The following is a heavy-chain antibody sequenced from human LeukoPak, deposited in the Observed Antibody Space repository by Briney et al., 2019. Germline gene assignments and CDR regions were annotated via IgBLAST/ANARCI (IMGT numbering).Heavy chain of an antibody. V-gene: IGHV3-74*01. Sequence: GGSLRLSCAASGLTFSSYWMHWVRQAPGKGLVWVSRINSDGSSTSYADSVKGRFTISRDNAKNTLYLQMNSLRAEDTAVYYCARVRGYDSSGPDLYYYYGMDVWGQGTTVTVSS. D-gene: IGHD3-22*01. CDR2: INSDGSST. J-gene: IGHJ6*02. CDR3: ARVRGYDSSGPDLYYYYGMDV. CDR1: GLTFSSYW.